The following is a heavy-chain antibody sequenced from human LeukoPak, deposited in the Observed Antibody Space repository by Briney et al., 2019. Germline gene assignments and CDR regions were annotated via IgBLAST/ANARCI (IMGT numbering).Heavy chain of an antibody. Sequence: ASVKVSCKASGGTFSSYTISWVRQAPGQGLEWMGRIIPILGIANYAQKFQGRVTITADKSTSTAYMELSSLRSEDTAVYYCARAAAAGNRFFDYWGQGTLVTVSS. CDR1: GGTFSSYT. CDR3: ARAAAAGNRFFDY. J-gene: IGHJ4*02. V-gene: IGHV1-69*02. CDR2: IIPILGIA. D-gene: IGHD6-13*01.